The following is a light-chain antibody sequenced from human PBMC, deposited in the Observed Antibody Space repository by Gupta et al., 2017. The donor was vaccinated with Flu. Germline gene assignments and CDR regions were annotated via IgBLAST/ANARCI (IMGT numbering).Light chain of an antibody. CDR1: QSLLQSTGYNY. Sequence: ATPGEPASISCKSSQSLLQSTGYNYLDWYLQKPGQSPQLLIYLGSTRASGVPDRFSGSGSGTDFTLKINRVEAEDVGVYFCMQALQTPLTFGGGTKVEIQ. CDR2: LGS. J-gene: IGKJ4*01. V-gene: IGKV2-28*01. CDR3: MQALQTPLT.